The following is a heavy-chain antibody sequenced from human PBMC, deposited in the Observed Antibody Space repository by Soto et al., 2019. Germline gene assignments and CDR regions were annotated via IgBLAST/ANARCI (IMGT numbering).Heavy chain of an antibody. CDR3: ATPYGSGSYPKLFDY. J-gene: IGHJ4*02. Sequence: ASVKVSCKASGYTFTSYDINWVRQATGQGLEWMGWMNPNSGETIYAQKFQGRVTMTEDTSTDTAYMELSSLRSEDTAVYYCATPYGSGSYPKLFDYWGQGTLVTVSS. CDR2: MNPNSGET. CDR1: GYTFTSYD. V-gene: IGHV1-8*01. D-gene: IGHD3-10*01.